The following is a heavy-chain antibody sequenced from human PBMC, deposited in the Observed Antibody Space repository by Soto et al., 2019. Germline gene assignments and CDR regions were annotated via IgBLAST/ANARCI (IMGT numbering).Heavy chain of an antibody. D-gene: IGHD1-1*01. CDR3: AGYNYPNDAFDI. CDR2: IKQDGSEK. CDR1: GFTFSSYW. Sequence: GGSLRLSCAASGFTFSSYWMSWVRQAPGKGLEWVANIKQDGSEKYCVDSVKGRFTISRDNAKNSLYLQMNSLRAEDTAVYYCAGYNYPNDAFDIWGQGTMVTVSS. V-gene: IGHV3-7*01. J-gene: IGHJ3*02.